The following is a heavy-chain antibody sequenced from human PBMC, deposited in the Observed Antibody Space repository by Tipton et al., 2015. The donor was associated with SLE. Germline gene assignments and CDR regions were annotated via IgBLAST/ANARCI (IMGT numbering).Heavy chain of an antibody. CDR1: GGSISSSY. CDR2: IYYNGIT. V-gene: IGHV4-59*12. CDR3: ASRILRDGLVR. D-gene: IGHD5-24*01. J-gene: IGHJ4*02. Sequence: LRLSCTVSGGSISSSYWSWIRQPPGKGLEWIGYIYYNGITNYDPSLKSRVIISVDTSKNQFSLKLTSVTAADTAVYYCASRILRDGLVRWGQGTLVTVSS.